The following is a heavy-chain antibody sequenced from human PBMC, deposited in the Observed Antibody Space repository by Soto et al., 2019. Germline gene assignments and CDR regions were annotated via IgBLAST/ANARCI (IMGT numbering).Heavy chain of an antibody. D-gene: IGHD3-10*01. V-gene: IGHV4-59*08. Sequence: QVQLQQSGPGLVKPSETLSLTCTVSSGPSSSHNWGWIRQPPGRGLEWIGYIYYTGSTSYNPSLKSRVTISADTSTHHISLTLSSVTAADTAVYYCVRQGIGDLHGLVDVWGQGTTVSVSS. CDR1: SGPSSSHN. CDR3: VRQGIGDLHGLVDV. J-gene: IGHJ6*02. CDR2: IYYTGST.